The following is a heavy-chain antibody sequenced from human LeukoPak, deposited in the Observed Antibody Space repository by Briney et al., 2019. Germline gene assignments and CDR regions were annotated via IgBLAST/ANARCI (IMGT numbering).Heavy chain of an antibody. CDR1: GFTFSSYE. Sequence: GGSLRLSCAASGFTFSSYEMNWVPQAPGKGLEWVSYLTGSGTTIYYTDSVKGRFTISRDNAKNTLYLQMNSLRAEDTAIYYCARGYCSTTSCEYFQHWGQGTLVTVSA. CDR3: ARGYCSTTSCEYFQH. V-gene: IGHV3-48*03. J-gene: IGHJ1*01. CDR2: LTGSGTTI. D-gene: IGHD2-2*01.